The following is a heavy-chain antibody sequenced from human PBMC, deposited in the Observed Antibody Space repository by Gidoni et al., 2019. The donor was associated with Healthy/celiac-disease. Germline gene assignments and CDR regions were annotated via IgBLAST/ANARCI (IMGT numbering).Heavy chain of an antibody. CDR2: IKSKTDGGTT. Sequence: EVQLVESGGGLVKPGGSLRLSCAASGFTFSNAWMSWVRQAPGKGLEWVGRIKSKTDGGTTDYAAPVKGRFTISRDDSKNTLYLQMNSLKTEDTAVYYCTTAGYSSSWYYYYYYYMDVWGKGTTVTVSS. CDR1: GFTFSNAW. CDR3: TTAGYSSSWYYYYYYYMDV. V-gene: IGHV3-15*01. J-gene: IGHJ6*03. D-gene: IGHD6-13*01.